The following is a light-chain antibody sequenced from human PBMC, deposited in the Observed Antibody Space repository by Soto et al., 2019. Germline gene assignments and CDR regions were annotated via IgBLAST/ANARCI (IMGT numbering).Light chain of an antibody. J-gene: IGKJ4*01. Sequence: EIVLTQSPGTLSLSPGERATLSCRASQNFGSNYLAWYQQKPGQSPRLLIYDASNRATGIPARFSGSGSGTDFILTISSLEPEDSGVYYCQQRNDWVTFGGGTKVDIK. CDR2: DAS. V-gene: IGKV3D-20*02. CDR1: QNFGSNY. CDR3: QQRNDWVT.